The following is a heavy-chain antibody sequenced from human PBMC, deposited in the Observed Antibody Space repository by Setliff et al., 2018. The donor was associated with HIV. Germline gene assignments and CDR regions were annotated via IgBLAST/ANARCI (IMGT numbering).Heavy chain of an antibody. CDR3: THVNNSRSVYFAS. J-gene: IGHJ4*02. D-gene: IGHD1-1*01. Sequence: ESGPTLVNPTQTLTLTCDFSGFSLATDGVAVGWIRQPPCKGPEWLALINWDGDKRYNPSLKDRLTITKATSNNHVVLMMSNMDPADTATYHCTHVNNSRSVYFASWGQGTLVTVSS. CDR2: INWDGDK. V-gene: IGHV2-5*02. CDR1: GFSLATDGVA.